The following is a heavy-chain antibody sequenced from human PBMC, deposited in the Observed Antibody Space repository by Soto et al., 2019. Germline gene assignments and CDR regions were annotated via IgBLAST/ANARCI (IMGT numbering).Heavy chain of an antibody. CDR1: GFTFSSYA. D-gene: IGHD5-12*01. CDR3: AKSRDYSGYDEYYFDY. V-gene: IGHV3-23*01. Sequence: GSLRLSCAASGFTFSSYAMSWVRQAPGKGLEWVSAISGSGGSTYYADSVKGRFTISRDNSKNTLYLQMNSLRAEDTAVYYCAKSRDYSGYDEYYFDYWGQGTLVTVSS. J-gene: IGHJ4*02. CDR2: ISGSGGST.